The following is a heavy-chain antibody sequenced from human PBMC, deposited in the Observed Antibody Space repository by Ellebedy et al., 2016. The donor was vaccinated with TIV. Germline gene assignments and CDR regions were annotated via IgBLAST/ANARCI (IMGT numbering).Heavy chain of an antibody. V-gene: IGHV4-4*02. CDR3: ARVGTAMVMNWFDP. CDR1: GDSIINSDW. CDR2: IFHSGST. D-gene: IGHD5-18*01. Sequence: SETLSLTXAVSGDSIINSDWWSWVRQPPGKGLEWIGEIFHSGSTNYNPSLKSRVTISVDKSKNQFSLKLSSVTAADTAVYYCARVGTAMVMNWFDPWGQGTLVTVSS. J-gene: IGHJ5*02.